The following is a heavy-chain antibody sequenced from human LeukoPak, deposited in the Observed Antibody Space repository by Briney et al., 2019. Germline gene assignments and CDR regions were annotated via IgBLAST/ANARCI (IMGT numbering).Heavy chain of an antibody. Sequence: ASVKVSCKASGYTFTSYDINWVRQATGQGLEWMGWMNPNSGNTGYAQKFQGRVTMTRNTSISTAYMELSSLRSEDTAVYYCARGIEYSSTPDWFDPWGQGTLVTVSS. CDR1: GYTFTSYD. CDR2: MNPNSGNT. D-gene: IGHD6-6*01. V-gene: IGHV1-8*01. J-gene: IGHJ5*02. CDR3: ARGIEYSSTPDWFDP.